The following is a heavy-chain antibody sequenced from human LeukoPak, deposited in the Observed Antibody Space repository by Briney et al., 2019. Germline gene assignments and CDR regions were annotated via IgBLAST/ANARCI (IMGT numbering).Heavy chain of an antibody. Sequence: SETLSLTCAVSGYSISSASYWGWIRQPPGKGLEWIGNIYHSGSPYYNPSHKSRVTISVGTSKNQFSLKLSSVTAADTAVYYCARPISSQGYFGVVIDWGQGTLVTVSS. CDR2: IYHSGSP. V-gene: IGHV4-38-2*01. D-gene: IGHD3-3*01. CDR1: GYSISSASY. J-gene: IGHJ4*02. CDR3: ARPISSQGYFGVVID.